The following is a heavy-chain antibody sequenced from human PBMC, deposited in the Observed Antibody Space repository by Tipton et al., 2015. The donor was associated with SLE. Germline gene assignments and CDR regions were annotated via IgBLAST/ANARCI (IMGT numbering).Heavy chain of an antibody. J-gene: IGHJ4*02. CDR3: ARLSGY. D-gene: IGHD2/OR15-2a*01. CDR2: IYSSGSSHYADSS. V-gene: IGHV3-23*05. Sequence: SLRLSCSASGITFTDYPLHWVRQAPGRGLEWVSVIYSSGSSHYADSSHYADSVRGRFTISRDNSKSMVYLQMNNLRVEDTAAYYCARLSGYWGQGTLVTVSS. CDR1: GITFTDYP.